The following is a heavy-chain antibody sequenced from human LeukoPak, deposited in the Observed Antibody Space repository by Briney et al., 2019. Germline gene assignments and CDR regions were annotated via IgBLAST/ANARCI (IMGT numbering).Heavy chain of an antibody. J-gene: IGHJ5*02. Sequence: ASVEVSCKASGYTFTGYYMHWVRQAPGQGLEWMGWINPNSGGTNYAQKFQGRVTMTRDTSITTAYMELNRLRSDDTAVYYCARDTAMVTYWFDPWGQGTLVTVSS. CDR3: ARDTAMVTYWFDP. CDR1: GYTFTGYY. CDR2: INPNSGGT. D-gene: IGHD5-18*01. V-gene: IGHV1-2*02.